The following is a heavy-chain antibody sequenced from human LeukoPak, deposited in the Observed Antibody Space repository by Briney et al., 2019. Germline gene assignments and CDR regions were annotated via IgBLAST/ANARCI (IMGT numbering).Heavy chain of an antibody. J-gene: IGHJ3*01. D-gene: IGHD6-6*01. CDR3: ARSSYSSSSSV. CDR1: GFTFSGFW. Sequence: GGSLRLSCAVSGFTFSGFWMSWSRQAPGKGLVWVASINSDGSEGYYADVVKGRFTISRDNAKNSLYLQINSLRAEDTAVYYCARSSYSSSSSVWGQGTMVTVSS. V-gene: IGHV3-7*03. CDR2: INSDGSEG.